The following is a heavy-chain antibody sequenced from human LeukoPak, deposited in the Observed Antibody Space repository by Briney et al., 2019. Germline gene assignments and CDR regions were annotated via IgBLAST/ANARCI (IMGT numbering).Heavy chain of an antibody. V-gene: IGHV4-59*01. D-gene: IGHD6-19*01. CDR2: IDYGGST. J-gene: IGHJ4*02. CDR3: ARTNDAVAGVDY. Sequence: KGLEWVGYIDYGGSTNYNPSLKSRVTISVDTSKNQFSLKLSSVTAADTAVYYCARTNDAVAGVDYWGQGTLVTVSS.